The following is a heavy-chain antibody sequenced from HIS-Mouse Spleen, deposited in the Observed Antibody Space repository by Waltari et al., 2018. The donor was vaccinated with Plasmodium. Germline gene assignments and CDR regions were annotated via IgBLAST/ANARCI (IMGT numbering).Heavy chain of an antibody. CDR1: GFPFSSYW. D-gene: IGHD6-13*01. CDR3: ASSWYWYFDL. V-gene: IGHV3-7*01. Sequence: EVQLVESGGGLVQPGGYLGLSCAASGFPFSSYWMSWVSQAPGKGLEWVANIKQDGSEKYYVDSVKGRFTISRDNAKNSLYLQMNSLRAEDTAVYYCASSWYWYFDLWGRGTLVTVSS. J-gene: IGHJ2*01. CDR2: IKQDGSEK.